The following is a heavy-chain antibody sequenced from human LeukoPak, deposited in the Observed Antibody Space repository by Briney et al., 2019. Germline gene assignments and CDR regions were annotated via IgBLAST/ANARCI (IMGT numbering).Heavy chain of an antibody. D-gene: IGHD2-2*01. Sequence: SETLSLTCAVSGYSISSGYYWGWIRQPPGKGLEWIGSIYHSGSTYYNPSLKSRVTISVDTSKNQFSLKLSSVTAADPAVYYCASLLGYCSSTSCFDAFDIWGQGTMVTVSS. CDR1: GYSISSGYY. V-gene: IGHV4-38-2*01. J-gene: IGHJ3*02. CDR3: ASLLGYCSSTSCFDAFDI. CDR2: IYHSGST.